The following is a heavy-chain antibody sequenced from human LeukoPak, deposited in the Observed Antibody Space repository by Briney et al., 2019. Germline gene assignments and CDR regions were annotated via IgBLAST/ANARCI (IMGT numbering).Heavy chain of an antibody. D-gene: IGHD1-14*01. CDR1: GFTFSSHL. CDR2: VKSDGTAT. J-gene: IGHJ4*02. V-gene: IGHV3-74*01. Sequence: GGSLRLSCAASGFTFSSHLMHWVRQAQGTGLVWVSSVKSDGTATNYADSVKGRFTISRDSAKNTLYLQMNSLRVEDTAVYYCVRKFATGDWGQGTLVTVSS. CDR3: VRKFATGD.